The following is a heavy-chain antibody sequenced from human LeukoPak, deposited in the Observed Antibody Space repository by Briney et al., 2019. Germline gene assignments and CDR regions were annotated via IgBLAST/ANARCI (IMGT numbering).Heavy chain of an antibody. CDR3: ARLRTTGTFDY. Sequence: ETLSLTCTVSGGSIYNYYWSWLRQPPGKGLEWVSSISSSSSYIYYADSVKGRFTISRDNAKNSLYLQMNSLRAEDTALYYCARLRTTGTFDYWGQGTLVTVSS. CDR1: GGSIYNYY. D-gene: IGHD1-1*01. CDR2: ISSSSSYI. V-gene: IGHV3-21*01. J-gene: IGHJ4*02.